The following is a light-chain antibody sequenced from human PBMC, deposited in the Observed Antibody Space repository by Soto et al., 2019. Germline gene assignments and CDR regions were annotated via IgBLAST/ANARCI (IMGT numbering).Light chain of an antibody. Sequence: DIPMAQSPSSLSASVGDRVTITCRASQSISSYLNWYQQKPGKAPKLLMSGASSLHSGVPSRFSRSGSGTNFTLPITSLHPDDFENYYCQQTYSIPFTFSPETKVRIK. V-gene: IGKV1-39*01. CDR2: GAS. J-gene: IGKJ3*01. CDR1: QSISSY. CDR3: QQTYSIPFT.